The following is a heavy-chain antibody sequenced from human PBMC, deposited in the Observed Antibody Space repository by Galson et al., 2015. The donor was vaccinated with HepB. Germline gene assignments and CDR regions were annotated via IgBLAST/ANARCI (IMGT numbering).Heavy chain of an antibody. D-gene: IGHD6-13*01. CDR2: IYTSGST. CDR3: ARGPRIAAAGFVLDY. CDR1: GGSISSYY. J-gene: IGHJ4*02. Sequence: ETLSLTCTVSGGSISSYYWSWIRQPAGKGLEWIGRIYTSGSTNYNPSLKSRFTISVDTSKNQFSLKLTSVTAADTAVYYCARGPRIAAAGFVLDYWGQGTLVTVSS. V-gene: IGHV4-4*07.